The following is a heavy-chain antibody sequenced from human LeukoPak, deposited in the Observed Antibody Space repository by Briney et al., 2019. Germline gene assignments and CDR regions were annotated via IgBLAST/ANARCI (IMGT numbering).Heavy chain of an antibody. J-gene: IGHJ1*01. CDR1: GFTFSSYS. CDR3: AKETRDYVSGEYFQH. CDR2: ISGSGGST. V-gene: IGHV3-23*01. Sequence: PGGPLRLSCAASGFTFSSYSMNWVRQAPGKGLEWVSAISGSGGSTYYADSVKGWFTISRDNSKNTLYLQMNSLRAEDTAVYYCAKETRDYVSGEYFQHWGQGTLVTVSS. D-gene: IGHD4-17*01.